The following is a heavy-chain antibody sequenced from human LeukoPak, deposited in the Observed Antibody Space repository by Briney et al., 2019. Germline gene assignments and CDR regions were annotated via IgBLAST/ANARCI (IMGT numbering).Heavy chain of an antibody. CDR1: GFTISSYA. CDR2: ISSNGKST. CDR3: ARDGFGDY. Sequence: PGGSLRLSCAASGFTISSYAMHWVRQAPGKGLEYVSSISSNGKSTYYADSVKGRFTISRDNSKNTLFLQVSSLRAEDTAVYYCARDGFGDYWGQGTLVTVSS. J-gene: IGHJ4*02. D-gene: IGHD3-10*01. V-gene: IGHV3-64D*06.